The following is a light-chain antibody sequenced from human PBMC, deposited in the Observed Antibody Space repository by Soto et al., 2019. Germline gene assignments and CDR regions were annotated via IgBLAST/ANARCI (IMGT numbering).Light chain of an antibody. V-gene: IGKV3-11*01. CDR1: QSVSGY. Sequence: EIVLTQSPATLSLSPGNRATLSCRASQSVSGYLAWYQQKPGQAPRLLIYDASNRATGIPARFSGSGSGTDFPLASTSLEPEGFAVYYCQRRSNWPSTFGGGTKVEI. J-gene: IGKJ4*01. CDR2: DAS. CDR3: QRRSNWPST.